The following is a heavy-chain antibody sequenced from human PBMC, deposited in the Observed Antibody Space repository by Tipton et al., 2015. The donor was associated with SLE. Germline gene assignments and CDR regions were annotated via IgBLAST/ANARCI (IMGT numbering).Heavy chain of an antibody. CDR2: IYYSGST. D-gene: IGHD6-19*01. V-gene: IGHV4-4*08. CDR1: GGSFSGYY. Sequence: TLSLTCAVYGGSFSGYYWSWIRQPPGKGLEWIGYIYYSGSTNYNPSLKSRVTISVDTSKNQFSLKLSSVTAADTAVYYCAREPEQSLFDYWGQGTLVTVSS. CDR3: AREPEQSLFDY. J-gene: IGHJ4*02.